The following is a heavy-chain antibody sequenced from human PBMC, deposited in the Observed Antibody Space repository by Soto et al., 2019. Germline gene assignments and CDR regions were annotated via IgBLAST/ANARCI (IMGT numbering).Heavy chain of an antibody. CDR2: ISSSGSTI. CDR3: ARDRGIVVVPAAYSYYYGMDV. D-gene: IGHD2-2*01. J-gene: IGHJ6*02. CDR1: GFTFSSYE. V-gene: IGHV3-48*03. Sequence: PGGSLRLSCAASGFTFSSYEMNWVRQAPGKGLEWVSYISSSGSTIYYADSVKGRFTISRDNAKNSLYLQMNSLRAEDTAVYYCARDRGIVVVPAAYSYYYGMDVWGQGTTVTVS.